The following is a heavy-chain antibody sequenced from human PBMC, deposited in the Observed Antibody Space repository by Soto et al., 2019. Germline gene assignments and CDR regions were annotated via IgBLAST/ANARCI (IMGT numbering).Heavy chain of an antibody. V-gene: IGHV2-5*01. CDR3: AHSPGGRFLEWLLHNWFDP. D-gene: IGHD3-3*01. Sequence: QITLKESGPTLVKPTQTLTLTCTFSGFSLSTSGVGVGWIRQPPGKALEWLALIYWNDDKRYSPSLKSRLTITKDTSKNQVVLTMTNMDPVDTATYYCAHSPGGRFLEWLLHNWFDPWGQGTLVTVSS. CDR1: GFSLSTSGVG. J-gene: IGHJ5*02. CDR2: IYWNDDK.